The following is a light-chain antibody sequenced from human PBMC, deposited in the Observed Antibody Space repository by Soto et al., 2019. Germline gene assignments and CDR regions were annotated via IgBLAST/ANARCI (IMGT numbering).Light chain of an antibody. CDR2: KAS. V-gene: IGKV1-5*03. CDR3: QQYNSYLWM. CDR1: QSISSW. J-gene: IGKJ1*01. Sequence: DIQMTQSPSTLSASVGDRVTITCRASQSISSWLAWYQQKQGKAPKLLIYKASSLESGVPSRFSGSGSGTEFTLTISSLQPDDFATYYCQQYNSYLWMFGQGTKVEIK.